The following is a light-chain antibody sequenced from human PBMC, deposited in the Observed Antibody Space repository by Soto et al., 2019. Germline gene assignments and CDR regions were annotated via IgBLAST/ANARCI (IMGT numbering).Light chain of an antibody. V-gene: IGKV1-5*03. CDR2: KTS. CDR3: QEYDYYLFT. J-gene: IGKJ2*01. CDR1: QSIGSW. Sequence: DIQMTQSPSTLSASVGDRVTITCRASQSIGSWLAWYQQKPGKAPKLLIYKTSILESGVPSRFSGSGSGTDFTLTISSLQPDDFVTYYCQEYDYYLFTCGQGTKLEIK.